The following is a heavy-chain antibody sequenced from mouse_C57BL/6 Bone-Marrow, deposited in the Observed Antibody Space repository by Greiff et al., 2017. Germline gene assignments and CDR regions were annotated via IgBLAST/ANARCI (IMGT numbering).Heavy chain of an antibody. CDR2: ISPGNSET. CDR1: GYTFTSYW. D-gene: IGHD4-1*02. J-gene: IGHJ3*01. Sequence: EVQLQQSGTVLARPGASVKMSCKTSGYTFTSYWMHWVKQRPGQGLAWIGAISPGNSETSYNQKFKGKAKLTAVKSASTAYMELSSLTYEDSAVYYWTRFSTGPWFAYWGQGTLVTVSA. V-gene: IGHV1-5*01. CDR3: TRFSTGPWFAY.